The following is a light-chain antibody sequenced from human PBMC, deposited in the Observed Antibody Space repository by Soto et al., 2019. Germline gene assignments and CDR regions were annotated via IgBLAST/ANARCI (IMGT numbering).Light chain of an antibody. V-gene: IGKV3-20*01. CDR1: QTITRYY. Sequence: EIVLTQSPATLSLSPGERATLSCRASQTITRYYLAWYQQKPGQAPRLLIYGASSRATGIPDRFSGSGSGTYFTLTISGLEPEDFAVYYCHQYGSSPPTFGQGTKLEIK. CDR2: GAS. CDR3: HQYGSSPPT. J-gene: IGKJ2*01.